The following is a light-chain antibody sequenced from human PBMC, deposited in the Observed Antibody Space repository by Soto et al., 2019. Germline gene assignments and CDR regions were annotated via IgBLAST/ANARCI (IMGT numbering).Light chain of an antibody. J-gene: IGKJ1*01. CDR1: QSVGSK. CDR3: QQYDDWRK. CDR2: DAS. V-gene: IGKV3-15*01. Sequence: EIVMTQSPGTLSVSPGERVTLSCRASQSVGSKLAWYHQKPGQSPRLLIYDASTRATGIPARFSGSGSGTEFTIIISSLQSEDFASYDCQQYDDWRKFGQGTKVEIK.